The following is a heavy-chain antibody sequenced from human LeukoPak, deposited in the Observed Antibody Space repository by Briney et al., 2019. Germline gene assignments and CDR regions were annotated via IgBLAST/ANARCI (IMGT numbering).Heavy chain of an antibody. V-gene: IGHV4-31*03. CDR3: ARGDRRGGYDKKFDY. CDR2: IYYSGST. CDR1: GGSISSGGYY. J-gene: IGHJ4*02. D-gene: IGHD5-12*01. Sequence: SETLSLTCTVSGGSISSGGYYWTWIRQLPGKGLEWIGYIYYSGSTYYNPSLRSRVTISVDTSKNQFSLKLSSVTAADTAVYYCARGDRRGGYDKKFDYWGQGTLVTVSS.